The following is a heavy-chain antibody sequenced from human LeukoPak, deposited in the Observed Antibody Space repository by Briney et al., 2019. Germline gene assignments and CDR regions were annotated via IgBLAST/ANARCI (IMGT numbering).Heavy chain of an antibody. CDR2: IRYDGSNK. CDR3: AKTVWGSGSEYYFDY. J-gene: IGHJ4*02. D-gene: IGHD6-19*01. V-gene: IGHV3-30*02. CDR1: GFTFSSYG. Sequence: GGSLRLSCAASGFTFSSYGMHWVRQAPGKGLEWVAFIRYDGSNKYYADSVKGRFTISRDNSKSTLYLQMNSLRAEDTAVYYCAKTVWGSGSEYYFDYWGQGTLVTVSS.